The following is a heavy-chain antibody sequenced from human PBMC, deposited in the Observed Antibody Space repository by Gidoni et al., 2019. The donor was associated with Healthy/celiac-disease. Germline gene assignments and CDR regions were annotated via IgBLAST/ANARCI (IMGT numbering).Heavy chain of an antibody. D-gene: IGHD2-2*01. CDR2: MNPNSGNT. V-gene: IGHV1-8*01. CDR3: ARGENDADYFDY. J-gene: IGHJ4*02. Sequence: QVQLVQSGDEVKKPGASVKVHCKASGYTFTSYDINWVRQATGQGLEWMGWMNPNSGNTGYAQKFQGRVTMTRNTSISTAYMGLSSLSSEDTAVYYCARGENDADYFDYWGQGTLVTVSS. CDR1: GYTFTSYD.